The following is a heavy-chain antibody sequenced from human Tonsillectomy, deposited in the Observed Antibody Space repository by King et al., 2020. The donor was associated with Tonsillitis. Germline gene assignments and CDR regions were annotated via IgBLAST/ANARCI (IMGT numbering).Heavy chain of an antibody. CDR3: ARARNDYGAHPYYSYMDV. Sequence: DVQLVESGGALVQPGGSLRLSCAASEFTVSAYFMTWVRQAPGKGLEWVSVTYTDGSTNYADSVQGRFTVSRDDSKNTLSLQMDSLRADDTATYYCARARNDYGAHPYYSYMDVWGRGTAVTVAS. D-gene: IGHD4-17*01. CDR2: TYTDGST. V-gene: IGHV3-66*01. J-gene: IGHJ6*03. CDR1: EFTVSAYF.